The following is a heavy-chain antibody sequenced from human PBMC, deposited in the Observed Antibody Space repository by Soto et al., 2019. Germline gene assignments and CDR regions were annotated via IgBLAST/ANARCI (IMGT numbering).Heavy chain of an antibody. J-gene: IGHJ4*02. Sequence: QVQLVESGGGVVQPGESLTLSCVTSGFAFSNSGMHWVRQAPGKGPEWVAIVSADGRSQPYADSVKGRFTISRDTSKSMVFLQMYSLRAEDTALYYCAKESDTSSDFHHWGQGTLVTVSS. D-gene: IGHD5-18*01. V-gene: IGHV3-30*18. CDR3: AKESDTSSDFHH. CDR1: GFAFSNSG. CDR2: VSADGRSQ.